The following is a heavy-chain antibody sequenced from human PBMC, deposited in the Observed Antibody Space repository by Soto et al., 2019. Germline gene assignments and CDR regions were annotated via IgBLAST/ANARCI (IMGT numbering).Heavy chain of an antibody. CDR3: ARDMRGGSTVTRDAFDI. CDR2: IWYDGSNK. Sequence: PVGSLRLSCAASGFTFSSYGMHWVRQAPGKGLEWVAVIWYDGSNKYYADSVKGRFTISRDNSKNTLYLQMNSLRAEDTAVYYCARDMRGGSTVTRDAFDIWGQGTMVTVSS. J-gene: IGHJ3*02. D-gene: IGHD4-17*01. V-gene: IGHV3-33*01. CDR1: GFTFSSYG.